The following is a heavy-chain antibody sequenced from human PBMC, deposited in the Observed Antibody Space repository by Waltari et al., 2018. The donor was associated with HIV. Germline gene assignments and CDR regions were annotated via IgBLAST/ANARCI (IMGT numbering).Heavy chain of an antibody. J-gene: IGHJ4*02. Sequence: QAYLPQPGPRVVKPSETLYVDCDISGDTASSVTATWNWVRQSPSIGLEWLGRTYLRSKWHEDYSTSVKGRISIDADSAENRFTLHLNHVTPEDTAVYFCVRDAFGLDYWGQGTLVTVSS. CDR2: TYLRSKWHE. D-gene: IGHD3-3*02. CDR3: VRDAFGLDY. CDR1: GDTASSVTAT. V-gene: IGHV6-1*01.